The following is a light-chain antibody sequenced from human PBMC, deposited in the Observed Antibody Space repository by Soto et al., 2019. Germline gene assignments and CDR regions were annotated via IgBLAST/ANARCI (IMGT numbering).Light chain of an antibody. V-gene: IGKV1-13*02. CDR3: QQFNSFSWT. J-gene: IGKJ1*01. Sequence: AIPLTQSPSSLSASVGDRVTITCQASQGISSALAWYQQKPGKAPKLLIYDASSLESGVPSRFSGSGSGTDFTLTISSLQPEDFATYYCQQFNSFSWTFGQGTKVEIK. CDR1: QGISSA. CDR2: DAS.